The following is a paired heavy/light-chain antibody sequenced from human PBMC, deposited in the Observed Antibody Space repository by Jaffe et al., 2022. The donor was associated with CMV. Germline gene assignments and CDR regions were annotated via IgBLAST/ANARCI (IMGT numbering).Light chain of an antibody. CDR1: QSVSSNY. CDR3: QEHGSSVWT. V-gene: IGKV3-20*01. CDR2: GAS. J-gene: IGKJ1*01. Sequence: EIVLTQSPGTLSLSPGERATLSCRASQSVSSNYLAWYQQKPGQAPRLLIYGASSRATGIPDRFSGSGSGTDFTLTISRLEPEDFAVYYCQEHGSSVWTFGQGTKVEIK.
Heavy chain of an antibody. CDR2: INPSGGST. CDR1: GYAFTNYY. CDR3: AREGPRYSYGSYYFDY. J-gene: IGHJ4*02. V-gene: IGHV1-46*01. Sequence: QVQLVQSGAEVKKPGASVKVSCKASGYAFTNYYMHWVRQAPGQGLEWMGIINPSGGSTSYAQKFQGRVTMTRDTSTSTVYMELSSLRSEDTAVYYCAREGPRYSYGSYYFDYWGQGTLVTVSS. D-gene: IGHD5-18*01.